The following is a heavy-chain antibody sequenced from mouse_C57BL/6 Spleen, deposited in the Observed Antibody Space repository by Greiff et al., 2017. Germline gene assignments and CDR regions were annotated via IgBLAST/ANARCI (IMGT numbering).Heavy chain of an antibody. Sequence: VQLQQSGAELVRPGASVKLSCTASGFNIKADYMHWVKQRPEQGLEWIGWIDPENGDTEYASKFQGKATITADTSSNTAYLQLSSLTSEDPAVYYCTTSDDYDQAWFAYWGQGTLVTVSA. CDR2: IDPENGDT. V-gene: IGHV14-4*01. J-gene: IGHJ3*01. CDR3: TTSDDYDQAWFAY. CDR1: GFNIKADY. D-gene: IGHD2-4*01.